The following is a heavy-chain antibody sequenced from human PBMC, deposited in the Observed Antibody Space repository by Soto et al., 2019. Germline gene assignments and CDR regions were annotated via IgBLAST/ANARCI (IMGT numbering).Heavy chain of an antibody. CDR1: GFIFNEYG. CDR3: ASSGVRGVIFDY. CDR2: IWYDGSKK. D-gene: IGHD3-10*01. J-gene: IGHJ4*02. V-gene: IGHV3-33*03. Sequence: GGSLRLSCAASGFIFNEYGMHWVRQAPGKGLEWVAVIWYDGSKKYYVGSVKGRFTFSRDNAKNSMYLQMNSLRAEDTAVYYCASSGVRGVIFDYWGQGTLVTVSS.